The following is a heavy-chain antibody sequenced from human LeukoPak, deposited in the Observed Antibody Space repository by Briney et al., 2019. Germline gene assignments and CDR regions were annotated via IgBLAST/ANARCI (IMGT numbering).Heavy chain of an antibody. CDR3: ARERHLRFLEWLQNYYFDY. V-gene: IGHV4-39*07. D-gene: IGHD3-3*01. CDR1: GGSISSSSYY. CDR2: IYYSGST. Sequence: SETLSLTCTVSGGSISSSSYYWGWIRQPPGKGLEWIGSIYYSGSTYYNPSLKSRVTISVDTSKNQFSLKLSSVTAADTAVYYCARERHLRFLEWLQNYYFDYWGQGTLVTVSS. J-gene: IGHJ4*02.